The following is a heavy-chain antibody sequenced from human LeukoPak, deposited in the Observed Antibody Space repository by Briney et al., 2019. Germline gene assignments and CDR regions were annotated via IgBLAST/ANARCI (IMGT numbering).Heavy chain of an antibody. J-gene: IGHJ4*02. CDR2: SGSGGDT. CDR3: AKARGATYGTYYFDY. Sequence: GGSLRLSCAASGFTFSSYAMNWVRQAPGKGLEWVSISGSGGDTYYADSVKGRFTISRDNSKNTLYLQMNSLRAEDTAVYYCAKARGATYGTYYFDYWGQGTMVTVSS. CDR1: GFTFSSYA. V-gene: IGHV3-23*01. D-gene: IGHD4/OR15-4a*01.